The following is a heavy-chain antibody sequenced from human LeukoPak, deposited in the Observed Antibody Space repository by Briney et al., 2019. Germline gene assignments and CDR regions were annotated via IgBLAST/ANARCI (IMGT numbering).Heavy chain of an antibody. CDR3: TSSGSSSYLDV. CDR2: INHGGST. CDR1: GGSFSGYC. Sequence: PSETLSLTCAVYGGSFSGYCWSWIRQPPGKGLEWIGEINHGGSTNFNPSLKRRVTISVDTSKNQFSLKLSSVTAADTAVYYCTSSGSSSYLDVWGQGTTVTVSS. V-gene: IGHV4-34*01. J-gene: IGHJ6*02. D-gene: IGHD6-13*01.